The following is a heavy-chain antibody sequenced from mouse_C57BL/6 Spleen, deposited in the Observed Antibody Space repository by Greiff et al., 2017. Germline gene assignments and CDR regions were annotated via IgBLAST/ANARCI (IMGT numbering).Heavy chain of an antibody. Sequence: EVKLMESGPGLVKPSQSLSLTCSVTGYSITSGYYWNWIRQFPGNKLEWMGYISYDGSNKYNPSLKNRISITRDTSKNQFFLKLNSVTTEDTATYYCARAGDYYGSSSWFAYWGQGTLVTVSA. J-gene: IGHJ3*01. CDR3: ARAGDYYGSSSWFAY. D-gene: IGHD1-1*01. CDR2: ISYDGSN. CDR1: GYSITSGYY. V-gene: IGHV3-6*01.